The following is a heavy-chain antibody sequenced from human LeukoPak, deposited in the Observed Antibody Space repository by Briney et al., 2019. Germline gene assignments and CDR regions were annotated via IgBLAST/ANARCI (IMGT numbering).Heavy chain of an antibody. J-gene: IGHJ4*02. CDR1: GGSISSGDYY. Sequence: SQTLSLTCTVSGGSISSGDYYWSWIRQPPGKGLEWIGYIYYSGSTYYNPSPKSRVTISVDTSKNQFSLKLSSVTAADTAVYYCASQLEWLLRFDYWGQGTLVTVSS. D-gene: IGHD3-3*01. CDR3: ASQLEWLLRFDY. V-gene: IGHV4-30-4*08. CDR2: IYYSGST.